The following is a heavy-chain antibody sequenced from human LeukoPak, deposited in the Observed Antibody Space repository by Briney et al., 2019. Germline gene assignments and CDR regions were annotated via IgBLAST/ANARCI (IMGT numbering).Heavy chain of an antibody. D-gene: IGHD5-18*01. CDR1: GFTFSSYS. V-gene: IGHV3-48*04. Sequence: PGGSLRLSCAASGFTFSSYSMNWVRQAPGKGLEWVSYISSGSSITNYADSVKGRFTISRDNAKNSLCLQMNSLRAEDTAVYYCASLPPSGDTGMVDYWGHGTLVT. CDR2: ISSGSSIT. J-gene: IGHJ4*01. CDR3: ASLPPSGDTGMVDY.